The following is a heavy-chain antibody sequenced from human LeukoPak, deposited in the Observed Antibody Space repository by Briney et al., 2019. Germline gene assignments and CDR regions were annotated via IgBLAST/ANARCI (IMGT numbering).Heavy chain of an antibody. J-gene: IGHJ5*02. CDR3: ARTPPDYQLLSEWFDP. V-gene: IGHV1-18*04. Sequence: ASVKVSCKASGYTFTSYYMHWVRQAPGQGLEWMGWISAYNGNTNYAQKLQGRVTMTTDTSTSTAYMELRSLRSDDTAVYYCARTPPDYQLLSEWFDPWGQGTLVTVSS. CDR1: GYTFTSYY. CDR2: ISAYNGNT. D-gene: IGHD2-2*01.